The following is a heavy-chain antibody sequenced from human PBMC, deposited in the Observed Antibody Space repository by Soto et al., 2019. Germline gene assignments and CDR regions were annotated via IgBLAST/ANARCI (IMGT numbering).Heavy chain of an antibody. CDR3: ARQAKYDILTGYFPFDD. J-gene: IGHJ4*02. CDR2: IDPGDSYT. V-gene: IGHV5-10-1*01. Sequence: GESLKISCQGSGYTFTNYWINWVRQMPGKGLEWMGRIDPGDSYTNYSPSFQGHVTISADKSISTASLQWSSLKASDSAMYYCARQAKYDILTGYFPFDDWGQGHLVTVSS. CDR1: GYTFTNYW. D-gene: IGHD3-9*01.